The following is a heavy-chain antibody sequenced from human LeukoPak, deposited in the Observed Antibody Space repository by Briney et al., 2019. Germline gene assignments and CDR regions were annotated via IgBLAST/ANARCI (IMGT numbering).Heavy chain of an antibody. CDR3: VMSIVPAAIGVNFDY. CDR1: GYSFTSYW. CDR2: IYPGDSDT. D-gene: IGHD2-2*02. Sequence: GESLKISCKGSGYSFTSYWIGWVRQMPGKGLEWMGIIYPGDSDTRYSPSFQGQVTISADKSISTAYLQWSSLKASDTAMYYCVMSIVPAAIGVNFDYWGQGTLVTVSS. J-gene: IGHJ4*02. V-gene: IGHV5-51*01.